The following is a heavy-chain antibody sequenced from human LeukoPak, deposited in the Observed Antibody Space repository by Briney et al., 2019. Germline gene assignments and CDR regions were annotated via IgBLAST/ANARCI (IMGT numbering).Heavy chain of an antibody. V-gene: IGHV1-2*02. J-gene: IGHJ4*02. D-gene: IGHD5-24*01. CDR2: INPDTGGT. Sequence: GASVKVSCTTSGYTFTGYYIHWVRQAPGQGLEWMGWINPDTGGTSSAQKFQGRVTMTRDTSISRAYWEMTRPTPDDTAVYYCARDRDGYNLRTDYWGQGTLVTVSS. CDR1: GYTFTGYY. CDR3: ARDRDGYNLRTDY.